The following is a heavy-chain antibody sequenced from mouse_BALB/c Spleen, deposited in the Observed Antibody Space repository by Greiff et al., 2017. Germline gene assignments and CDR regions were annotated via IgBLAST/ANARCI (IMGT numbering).Heavy chain of an antibody. J-gene: IGHJ4*01. Sequence: QVQLQQSGAELAKPGASVKMSCKASGYTFTSYWMHWVKQRPGQGLEWIGYINPSTGYTEYNQKFKDKATLTADKSSSTAYMQLSSLTSEDSAVYYCARGKRTNFLYAIDYWGQGTSVTVSS. D-gene: IGHD4-1*01. CDR1: GYTFTSYW. CDR2: INPSTGYT. CDR3: ARGKRTNFLYAIDY. V-gene: IGHV1-7*01.